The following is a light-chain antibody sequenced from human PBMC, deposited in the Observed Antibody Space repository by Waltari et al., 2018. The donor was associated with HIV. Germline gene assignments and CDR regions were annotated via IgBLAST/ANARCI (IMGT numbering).Light chain of an antibody. V-gene: IGLV2-11*01. CDR2: DVT. CDR3: CSHAGSYTLV. Sequence: QSALTQPRSVSGSPGQSVTIPCTGTSSDVGGYKYVSWYQQHPATAPILMIYDVTKRPAGVPDRCSGSKSGNAASLTISGLEAEDESDYYGCSHAGSYTLVFGGGTKLTVL. J-gene: IGLJ3*02. CDR1: SSDVGGYKY.